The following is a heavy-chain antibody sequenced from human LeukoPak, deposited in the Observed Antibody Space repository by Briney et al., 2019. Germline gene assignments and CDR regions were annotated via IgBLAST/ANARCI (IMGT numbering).Heavy chain of an antibody. CDR1: GYSFTSYW. Sequence: GESLKISCKGSGYSFTSYWIGWVRQMPGKGLEWMGIIYPGDSDTRYSPSFQGQVTISADKSISTAYLQWSSLKASDTAMYYRARLYYGSGRDKNWFDPWGQGTLVTVSS. CDR3: ARLYYGSGRDKNWFDP. CDR2: IYPGDSDT. V-gene: IGHV5-51*01. D-gene: IGHD3-10*01. J-gene: IGHJ5*02.